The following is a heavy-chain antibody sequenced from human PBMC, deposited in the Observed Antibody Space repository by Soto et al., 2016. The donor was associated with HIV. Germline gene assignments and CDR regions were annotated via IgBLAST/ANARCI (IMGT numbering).Heavy chain of an antibody. CDR2: ISSTSSTI. D-gene: IGHD4-4*01. J-gene: IGHJ6*03. CDR1: GFSFSSYS. CDR3: ARDKGINYDRYHYYYTDV. Sequence: EVQLVESGGGLVQPGRSLRLSCTASGFSFSSYSMNWVRQAPGKGLDWIAYISSTSSTIYYADSVKGRFTISRDNAKNSLYLRMNGLTVDDTAVYYCARDKGINYDRYHYYYTDVWGKR. V-gene: IGHV3-48*04.